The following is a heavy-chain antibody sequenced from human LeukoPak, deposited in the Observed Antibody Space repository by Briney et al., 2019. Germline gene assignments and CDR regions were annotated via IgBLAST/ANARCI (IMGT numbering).Heavy chain of an antibody. Sequence: ASVKVSCKASGYTFTSYDINWVRQATGQGLEWMGWMNPNSGNTGYAQKFQGRVTMTRNTSISTAYMELSSLRSEDTAVYYCASQEVAATKGNYYYGMDVWGQGTTVTVSS. CDR3: ASQEVAATKGNYYYGMDV. D-gene: IGHD2-15*01. CDR1: GYTFTSYD. V-gene: IGHV1-8*01. CDR2: MNPNSGNT. J-gene: IGHJ6*02.